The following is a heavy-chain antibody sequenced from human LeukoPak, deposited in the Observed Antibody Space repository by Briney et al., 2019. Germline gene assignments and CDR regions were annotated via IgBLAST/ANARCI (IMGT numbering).Heavy chain of an antibody. CDR2: LYHSDSI. D-gene: IGHD6-13*01. CDR3: ARQHDSYHYYYVDV. J-gene: IGHJ6*03. Sequence: SDSLSLTCAVSGYSISSGYYWIWIRQPPGKGLEWIGSLYHSDSIYYNPSLESRVTMSVDTSKNQFSLKLSFVTAADTAVYYCARQHDSYHYYYVDVWGKGTTVTVSS. V-gene: IGHV4-38-2*01. CDR1: GYSISSGYY.